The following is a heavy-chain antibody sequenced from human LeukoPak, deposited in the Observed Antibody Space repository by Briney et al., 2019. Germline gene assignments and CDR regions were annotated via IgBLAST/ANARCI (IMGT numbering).Heavy chain of an antibody. CDR3: AREGGDEAFDI. CDR2: IGAAGQT. V-gene: IGHV3-13*01. D-gene: IGHD3-10*01. CDR1: GFTFSNYD. J-gene: IGHJ3*02. Sequence: GGSLRLSCAASGFTFSNYDMHWVRQATGKGLEWVSPIGAAGQTYYPGCVKGRFTISRDNAKNSLYLQMDSLRAGASAVYYCAREGGDEAFDIWGQGTMVTVSS.